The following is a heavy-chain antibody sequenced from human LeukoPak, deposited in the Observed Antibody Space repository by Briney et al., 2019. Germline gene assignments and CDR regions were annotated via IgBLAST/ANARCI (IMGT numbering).Heavy chain of an antibody. CDR3: ARDRPPSYSGSYWVYYGMDV. J-gene: IGHJ6*02. V-gene: IGHV3-23*01. Sequence: GGSLRLSCAASGFTVSSFGMSWVRQAPGKGLEWVSAISGGAYSTYYADSVKGRFTISRDNSKNTLYLQMNSLRAEDTAVYYCARDRPPSYSGSYWVYYGMDVWGQGTTVTVSS. D-gene: IGHD1-26*01. CDR1: GFTVSSFG. CDR2: ISGGAYST.